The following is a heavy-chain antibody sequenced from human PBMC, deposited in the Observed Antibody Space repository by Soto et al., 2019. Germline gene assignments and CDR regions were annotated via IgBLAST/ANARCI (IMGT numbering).Heavy chain of an antibody. V-gene: IGHV3-33*01. Sequence: GGSLRLSCAASGFTFSSYGMHWVRQAPGKGLEWVAVIWYDGGTKYYADSVKGRFTISRDNSKNTLYLQMNSLRAEDTAVYYCARDQLYSNDMSGRPLPAFAVCGQGTMVTVSS. CDR3: ARDQLYSNDMSGRPLPAFAV. D-gene: IGHD3-22*01. CDR1: GFTFSSYG. CDR2: IWYDGGTK. J-gene: IGHJ3*01.